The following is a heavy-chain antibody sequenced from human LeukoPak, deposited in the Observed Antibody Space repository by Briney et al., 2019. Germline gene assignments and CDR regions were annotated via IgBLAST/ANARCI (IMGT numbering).Heavy chain of an antibody. J-gene: IGHJ4*02. Sequence: GGSLRLSCVGAGFTFSDYAMTWVRQAPGKGLRWVSGISGSGDRTYYADSVKGRFTISRDNSENTLYLQMDSLTDDDSAVYYCAKDRIPVAGRQDIWDFWGQGALVTVSS. V-gene: IGHV3-23*01. CDR3: AKDRIPVAGRQDIWDF. CDR2: ISGSGDRT. CDR1: GFTFSDYA. D-gene: IGHD6-19*01.